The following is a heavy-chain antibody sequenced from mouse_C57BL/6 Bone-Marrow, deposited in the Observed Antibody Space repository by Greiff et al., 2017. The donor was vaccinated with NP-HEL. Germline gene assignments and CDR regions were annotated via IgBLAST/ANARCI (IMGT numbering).Heavy chain of an antibody. J-gene: IGHJ2*01. CDR3: TVVSGYFDY. D-gene: IGHD3-1*01. CDR2: IDPEDGDT. V-gene: IGHV14-4*01. Sequence: VQLKQSGAELVRPGASVKLSCTASGFNITDDYMHWVKQRPEQGLEWIGWIDPEDGDTEYDSKFQGKATLTADTSSNTAYLQLSSLTSEDTAAYYCTVVSGYFDYWGQGTTLTVSS. CDR1: GFNITDDY.